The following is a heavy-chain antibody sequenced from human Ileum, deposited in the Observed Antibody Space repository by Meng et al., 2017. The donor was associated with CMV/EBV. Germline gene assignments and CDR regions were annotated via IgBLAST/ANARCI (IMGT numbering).Heavy chain of an antibody. V-gene: IGHV3-15*01. CDR1: GFTFSNAW. D-gene: IGHD1-1*01. CDR2: IKSKTDGGTI. CDR3: TAGTGKTDFDY. Sequence: GESLKISCAASGFTFSNAWMSWVRQAPGKGLEWVGRIKSKTDGGTIDYAAPVKGRFTISRDDSKNTLYLQMNSLKTEDTAVYYCTAGTGKTDFDYGGQGTLVTVSS. J-gene: IGHJ4*01.